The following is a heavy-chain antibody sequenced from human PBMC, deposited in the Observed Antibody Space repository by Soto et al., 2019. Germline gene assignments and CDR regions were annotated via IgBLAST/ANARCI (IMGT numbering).Heavy chain of an antibody. D-gene: IGHD1-1*01. CDR3: ARDRLRYNWNDFPYYYHGMDV. V-gene: IGHV3-30-3*01. Sequence: QVQLVESGGGVVQPGRSLRLSCAASGFTFSSYAMHWVRQAPGKGLEWVAVISYDGSNKYYADSVKGRFTISRDNSXXTLYLQMNSLRAEDTAVYYCARDRLRYNWNDFPYYYHGMDVWGQGTTVTVSS. CDR1: GFTFSSYA. CDR2: ISYDGSNK. J-gene: IGHJ6*02.